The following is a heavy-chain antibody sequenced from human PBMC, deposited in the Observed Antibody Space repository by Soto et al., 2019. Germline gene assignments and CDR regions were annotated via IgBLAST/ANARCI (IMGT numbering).Heavy chain of an antibody. J-gene: IGHJ3*02. CDR3: AAASGCSSTSCYTVGAFDI. Sequence: QVQLVQSGAEVKKPGSSVKVSCKASGGTFSSYAISWVRQAPGQGLEWMGGIIPIFGTANYAQKFKGRVTITADESTSTAYMELSSLRAEDTAVYYFAAASGCSSTSCYTVGAFDIWGQGTMVTVSS. V-gene: IGHV1-69*01. CDR2: IIPIFGTA. D-gene: IGHD2-2*02. CDR1: GGTFSSYA.